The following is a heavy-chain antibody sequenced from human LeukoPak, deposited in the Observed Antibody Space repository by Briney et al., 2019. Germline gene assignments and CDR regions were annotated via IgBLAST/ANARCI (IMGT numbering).Heavy chain of an antibody. V-gene: IGHV3-7*01. CDR3: ARDRDDGGFEY. CDR2: IKQDGSVK. CDR1: GFTFSNHW. J-gene: IGHJ4*02. Sequence: GGSLRLSCAASGFTFSNHWMSWVRQAPEKGLEWVANIKQDGSVKQYVDSMKGRFTISRDNAKNSLYLQMNSLRAEDTAVYYCARDRDDGGFEYWGQGTLVTVSS. D-gene: IGHD4-23*01.